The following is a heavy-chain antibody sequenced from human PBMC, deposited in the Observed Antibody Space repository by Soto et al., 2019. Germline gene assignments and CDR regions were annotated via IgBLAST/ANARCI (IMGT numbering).Heavy chain of an antibody. Sequence: QVQLVQSGAEVKKPGASVKVSCKAIGYSFTSHYMHWVRQAPGQGLEWMGTIYPGGVNIGYAQKFKSRVTMTKETSTHTVYMELNSLTSEDTAVYYCARAQSWNDLVWWVGPWGQGSLVTVSS. CDR2: IYPGGVNI. D-gene: IGHD1-1*01. J-gene: IGHJ5*02. V-gene: IGHV1-46*01. CDR3: ARAQSWNDLVWWVGP. CDR1: GYSFTSHY.